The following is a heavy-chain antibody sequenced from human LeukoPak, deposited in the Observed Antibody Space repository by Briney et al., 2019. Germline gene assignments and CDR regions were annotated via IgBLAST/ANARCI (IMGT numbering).Heavy chain of an antibody. V-gene: IGHV4-39*01. CDR2: IYYSGST. CDR3: ARHSYSSGWYSDY. J-gene: IGHJ4*02. CDR1: GGSISSSSYY. D-gene: IGHD6-19*01. Sequence: SETLSLTCTVSGGSISSSSYYWGWIRQPPGKGLEWIASIYYSGSTYYNPSLKSRVTISVDTSKNQFSLKLSSVTAADTAVYYCARHSYSSGWYSDYWVGGTLVSVSS.